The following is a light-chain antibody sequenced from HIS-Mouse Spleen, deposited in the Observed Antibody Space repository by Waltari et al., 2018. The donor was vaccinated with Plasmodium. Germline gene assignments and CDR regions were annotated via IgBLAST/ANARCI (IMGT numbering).Light chain of an antibody. V-gene: IGLV2-23*01. Sequence: QSALSQPASVSGSPGPSITIPCPGTSSDVGSYNLVSWYQQHPGKAPKLMIYEGSKRPSGVSNRFSGSKSGNTASLTISGLQAEDEADYYCCSYAGSSTYVFGTGTKVTVL. CDR3: CSYAGSSTYV. CDR2: EGS. J-gene: IGLJ1*01. CDR1: SSDVGSYNL.